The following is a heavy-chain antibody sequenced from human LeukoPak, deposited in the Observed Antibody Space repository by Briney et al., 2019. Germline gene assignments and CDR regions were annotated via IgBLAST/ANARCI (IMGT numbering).Heavy chain of an antibody. Sequence: GASVKVSCKVSGYTLTELSMHWVRQAPGKGLEWMGGFDPEDGETIYAQKFQGRVTMTEDTSTDTAYMELSSLRSEDTAVHYCATHGYYVSSGYYYVDYWGQGTLVTVSS. CDR3: ATHGYYVSSGYYYVDY. D-gene: IGHD3-22*01. CDR1: GYTLTELS. V-gene: IGHV1-24*01. CDR2: FDPEDGET. J-gene: IGHJ4*02.